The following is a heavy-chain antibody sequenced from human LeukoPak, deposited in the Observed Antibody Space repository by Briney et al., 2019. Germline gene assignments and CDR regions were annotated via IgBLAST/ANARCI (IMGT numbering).Heavy chain of an antibody. Sequence: ASVKVSCKASGYTFTGYYMHWVRQAPGQGLEWMGWINPNSGGTNYAQKFQGRVTMTRDTSISTAYMKLSRLRSDDTAVYYCXSLYDSSDHFDYWGQGTLVTVSS. J-gene: IGHJ4*02. D-gene: IGHD3-22*01. CDR2: INPNSGGT. V-gene: IGHV1-2*02. CDR1: GYTFTGYY. CDR3: XSLYDSSDHFDY.